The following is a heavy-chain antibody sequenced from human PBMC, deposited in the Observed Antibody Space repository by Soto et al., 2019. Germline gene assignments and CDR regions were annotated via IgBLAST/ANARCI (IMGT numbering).Heavy chain of an antibody. J-gene: IGHJ4*02. Sequence: QVQLVESGGGLVKPGGSLRLSCAASGFTFSDYYMSWIRQAPGKGLEWVSYISSSGTTIFYADSLRGRFTISRDNAKKSLYLQTNSLRGEDTAVYYCAREPSNWNYCFDYWGQGTLVTVSS. D-gene: IGHD1-7*01. CDR1: GFTFSDYY. V-gene: IGHV3-11*01. CDR2: ISSSGTTI. CDR3: AREPSNWNYCFDY.